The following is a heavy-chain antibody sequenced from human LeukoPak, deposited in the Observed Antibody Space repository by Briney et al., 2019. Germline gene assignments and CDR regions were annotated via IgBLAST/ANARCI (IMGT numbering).Heavy chain of an antibody. J-gene: IGHJ4*02. Sequence: ASVKVSCKASGYTFSSYDINWVRQATGQGLEWMGWISGSNYNTNYAQKFQGRVTMTRDTSTSTVYMELSSLRSEDTAVYYCARAYYHDSSDYYFPLDYWGQGTLVTVSS. CDR2: ISGSNYNT. D-gene: IGHD3-22*01. CDR1: GYTFSSYD. CDR3: ARAYYHDSSDYYFPLDY. V-gene: IGHV1-8*01.